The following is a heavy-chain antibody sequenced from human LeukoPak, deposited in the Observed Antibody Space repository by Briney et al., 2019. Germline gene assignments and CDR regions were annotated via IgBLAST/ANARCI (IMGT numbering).Heavy chain of an antibody. J-gene: IGHJ5*02. Sequence: PSETLSLTCTVSGGSLSSYYWSWVRQPAGKGLEWIGRIYTSGSTNYNPSLTRRVNMSVDTTKNQFSLKLSSVTAADTAVYFDARDDGVVVVAAPPLYRTLYNWFDPWGQGTLVTVSS. CDR1: GGSLSSYY. D-gene: IGHD2-15*01. CDR3: ARDDGVVVVAAPPLYRTLYNWFDP. V-gene: IGHV4-4*07. CDR2: IYTSGST.